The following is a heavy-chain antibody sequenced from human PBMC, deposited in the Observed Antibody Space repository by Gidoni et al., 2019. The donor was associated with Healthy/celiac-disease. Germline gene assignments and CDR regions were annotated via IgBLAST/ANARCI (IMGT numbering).Heavy chain of an antibody. D-gene: IGHD3-10*01. V-gene: IGHV3-21*01. CDR2: VSSSSSNI. CDR3: ARDSRDPGYFDY. CDR1: GFPFSSYS. Sequence: EVQLVESGGGLVKPGGSLRLSCAASGFPFSSYSKHWVRQAPGKGLEWISSVSSSSSNIYYADSVKGRFTISRDNAKNSLYLQMNSLRAEDTAVYYCARDSRDPGYFDYWGQGTLVTVSS. J-gene: IGHJ4*02.